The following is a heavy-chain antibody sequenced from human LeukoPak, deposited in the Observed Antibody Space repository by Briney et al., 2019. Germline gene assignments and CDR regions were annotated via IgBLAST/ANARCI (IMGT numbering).Heavy chain of an antibody. J-gene: IGHJ5*02. V-gene: IGHV3-66*02. Sequence: GGSLILSCAASGFTVISYGMSWVRQAPGKGPEWVSLVYSDGVTRYADSVQGRFTISRDNSKNTVYLQMNNLRVEDTAVYHCVRDRAEGRAWVEFDPWGQGILVTVSS. CDR2: VYSDGVT. CDR1: GFTVISYG. CDR3: VRDRAEGRAWVEFDP.